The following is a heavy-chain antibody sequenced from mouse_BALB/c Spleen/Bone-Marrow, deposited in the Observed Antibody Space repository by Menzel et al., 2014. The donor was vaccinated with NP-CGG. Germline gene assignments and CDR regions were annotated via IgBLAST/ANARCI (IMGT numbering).Heavy chain of an antibody. CDR3: TTYYGSRFTY. V-gene: IGHV14-3*02. CDR2: IDPANGNT. CDR1: GFNIKDTY. J-gene: IGHJ3*01. Sequence: VQLQQSGAELVKPGASVKLSCTASGFNIKDTYMHWVKQRPEQGLEWIGRIDPANGNTKYDPKFQGKATITADTSSNTAYRQLSSLPSEDTAVYYCTTYYGSRFTYWGQGTLVTVSA. D-gene: IGHD2-9*01.